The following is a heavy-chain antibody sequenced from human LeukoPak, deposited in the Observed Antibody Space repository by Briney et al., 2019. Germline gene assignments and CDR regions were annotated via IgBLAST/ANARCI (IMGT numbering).Heavy chain of an antibody. V-gene: IGHV4-39*07. Sequence: PSETLSLTCTLSGSSIISTSYYWGWIRQPPGKGLEWIGSIYYTGTTSYNPSLKSRVTISVDTSKNQFSLKLSSVTAAGTAVYYCARVGQEWSGYPWGGAFDIWGQGTMVTVSS. J-gene: IGHJ3*02. CDR1: GSSIISTSYY. CDR2: IYYTGTT. CDR3: ARVGQEWSGYPWGGAFDI. D-gene: IGHD3-3*01.